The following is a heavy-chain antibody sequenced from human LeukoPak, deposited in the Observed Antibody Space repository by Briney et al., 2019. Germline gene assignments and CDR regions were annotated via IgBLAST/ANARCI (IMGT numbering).Heavy chain of an antibody. Sequence: GGSLRLSCAASGFTFGSYGMNWVRQAPGKGLEWVAFIRYDGSKKYSADSVKGRFTISRDNSKNTLYLQMNSLRAEDTAVYYCAKAAVLRYFDWDFDYWGQGTLVTVSS. V-gene: IGHV3-30*02. D-gene: IGHD3-9*01. J-gene: IGHJ4*02. CDR2: IRYDGSKK. CDR3: AKAAVLRYFDWDFDY. CDR1: GFTFGSYG.